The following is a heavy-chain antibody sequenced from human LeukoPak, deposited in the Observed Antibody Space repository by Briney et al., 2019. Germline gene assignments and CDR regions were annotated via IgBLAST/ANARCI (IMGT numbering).Heavy chain of an antibody. V-gene: IGHV3-43*02. CDR1: GFTFDDYA. CDR3: ARAAYNAFDI. CDR2: ISGDGGST. J-gene: IGHJ3*02. Sequence: GGSLRLSCAASGFTFDDYAMHWVRQAPGKGLEWVSLISGDGGSTYYADSVKGRFTISRDNAKNSLYLQMNSLRDEDTAVYYCARAAYNAFDIWGQGTMVTVSS. D-gene: IGHD1-14*01.